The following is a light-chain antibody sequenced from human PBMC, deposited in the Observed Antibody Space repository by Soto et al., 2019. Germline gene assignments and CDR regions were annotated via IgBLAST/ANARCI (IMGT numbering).Light chain of an antibody. CDR3: QSYDSSLSGYV. CDR1: TSNIGAGYD. Sequence: QSVLTQPPSVSGAPGQRLTISGTGSTSNIGAGYDVHWYQQLPGTAPKLLIYGNSNRPSGVPDRFSGSKSGTSASLAITGLQAEDEADYYCQSYDSSLSGYVFGTGTKVTVL. V-gene: IGLV1-40*01. J-gene: IGLJ1*01. CDR2: GNS.